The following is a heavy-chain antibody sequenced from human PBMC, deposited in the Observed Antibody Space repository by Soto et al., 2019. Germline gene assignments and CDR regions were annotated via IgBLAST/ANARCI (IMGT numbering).Heavy chain of an antibody. J-gene: IGHJ4*02. CDR1: GYTFTNYG. CDR3: ARGLTTGTTLIGLGNPLLSYYFDY. D-gene: IGHD1-1*01. CDR2: ISAYNGDT. V-gene: IGHV1-18*01. Sequence: QVQVVQSGPEVKKPGASVKVSCKASGYTFTNYGIGWVRQAPGQGLEWMGWISAYNGDTNYAQKLQGRVTMTTDTSTRTSYMELTSLRSDDTAIYYCARGLTTGTTLIGLGNPLLSYYFDYWGQGTLVTVSS.